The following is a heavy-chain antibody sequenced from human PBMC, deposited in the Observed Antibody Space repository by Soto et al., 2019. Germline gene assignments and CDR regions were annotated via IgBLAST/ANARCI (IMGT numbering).Heavy chain of an antibody. CDR1: GLTFDGDA. CDR2: ISWNSGSI. CDR3: AKEPRDYYGIDV. J-gene: IGHJ6*02. V-gene: IGHV3-9*01. Sequence: GGYLEISCAVSGLTFDGDAMHCARHAPGKGLEWVSGISWNSGSIGYADSVKGRFTISRDNAKKSLYLQMNSLRAADTALYYCAKEPRDYYGIDVWGQGTTATVS.